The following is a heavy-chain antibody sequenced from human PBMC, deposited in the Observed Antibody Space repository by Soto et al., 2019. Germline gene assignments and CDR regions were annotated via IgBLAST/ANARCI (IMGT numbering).Heavy chain of an antibody. J-gene: IGHJ4*02. CDR1: GFTFSSYA. CDR3: ARVSRSGYYPKY. Sequence: GGSLRLSCAASGFTFSSYAMHWVRQAPGKGLEWVAVISYDGSNKYYADSVKGRFTISRDNSKNTLYLQMNSLRAEDTAIYYCARVSRSGYYPKYWGQGTLVTVSS. CDR2: ISYDGSNK. V-gene: IGHV3-30-3*01. D-gene: IGHD3-3*01.